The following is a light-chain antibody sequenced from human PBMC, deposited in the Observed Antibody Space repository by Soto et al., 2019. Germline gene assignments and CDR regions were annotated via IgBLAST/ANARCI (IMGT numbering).Light chain of an antibody. Sequence: DIQMTQSPSTLSASVGDRVTINCRASQNIGNWLAWYQQKPGRAPNLLIYGASSLQSGVPSRFSGSGFGTEFTLTISSLQPDDFASYHCQQYDSYPYTFGQGTKVDIK. CDR1: QNIGNW. CDR3: QQYDSYPYT. V-gene: IGKV1-5*01. J-gene: IGKJ2*01. CDR2: GAS.